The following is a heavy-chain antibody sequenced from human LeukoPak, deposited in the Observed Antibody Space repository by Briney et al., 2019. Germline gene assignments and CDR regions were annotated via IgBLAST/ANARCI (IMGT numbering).Heavy chain of an antibody. Sequence: SETLSLTCAVYGGSFSGYYWSWIRQPPGKGLEWIGYIYYSGSTNYNPSLKSRVTISVDTSKNQFSLKLSSVTAADTAVYYCARHRLWFGELSVPYYFDYWGQGTLVTVSS. CDR1: GGSFSGYY. J-gene: IGHJ4*02. CDR3: ARHRLWFGELSVPYYFDY. D-gene: IGHD3-10*01. V-gene: IGHV4-59*08. CDR2: IYYSGST.